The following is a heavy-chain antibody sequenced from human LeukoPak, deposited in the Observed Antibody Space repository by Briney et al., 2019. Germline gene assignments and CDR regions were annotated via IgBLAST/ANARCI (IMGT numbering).Heavy chain of an antibody. J-gene: IGHJ4*02. CDR2: IRYDGSNK. Sequence: PGGSLRLSCAASGFTFSNYDMRWVRQAPGKGLEWVAFIRYDGSNKYYAGSVKGRFTISRDNSKSTLSLQMNSLRAEDTAVYYCAKSRTGITMVRGVTPDYWGQGTLVTVSS. V-gene: IGHV3-30*02. CDR1: GFTFSNYD. D-gene: IGHD3-10*01. CDR3: AKSRTGITMVRGVTPDY.